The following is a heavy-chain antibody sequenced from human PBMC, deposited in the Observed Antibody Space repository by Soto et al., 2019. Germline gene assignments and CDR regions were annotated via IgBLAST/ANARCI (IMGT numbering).Heavy chain of an antibody. CDR1: GFTFSSYG. J-gene: IGHJ4*02. CDR2: IWYDGSNK. Sequence: GGSLRLSCAASGFTFSSYGMHWVRQAPGKGLEWVAVIWYDGSNKYYADSVKGRFTISRDNSKNTLYLQMNSLRAEDTAVYYCARPRGVRGVITDTFDYWGQGTLVTVSS. D-gene: IGHD3-10*01. CDR3: ARPRGVRGVITDTFDY. V-gene: IGHV3-33*01.